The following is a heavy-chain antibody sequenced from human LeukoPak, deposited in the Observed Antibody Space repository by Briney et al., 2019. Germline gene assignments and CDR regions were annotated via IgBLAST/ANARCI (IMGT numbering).Heavy chain of an antibody. D-gene: IGHD1-26*01. CDR1: GFTFSSYA. J-gene: IGHJ3*02. CDR2: ISYDGSNK. V-gene: IGHV3-30-3*01. CDR3: AKDLWLRLGSPPDAFDI. Sequence: GGSLRLSCAASGFTFSSYAMHWVRQAPGKGLEWVAVISYDGSNKYYADSVKGRFTISRDNSKNTLCLQMNSLRAEDTAVYYCAKDLWLRLGSPPDAFDIWGQGTMVTVSS.